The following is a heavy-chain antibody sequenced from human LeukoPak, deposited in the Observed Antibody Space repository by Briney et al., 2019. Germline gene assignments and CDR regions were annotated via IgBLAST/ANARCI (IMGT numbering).Heavy chain of an antibody. CDR3: ASQSVLKASSSSSPFDY. V-gene: IGHV4-34*01. CDR2: INHSGST. CDR1: GGSFSGYY. Sequence: SETLSLTCAVYGGSFSGYYWSWIRQPPGKGLEWIREINHSGSTNYDPSLKSRVTISVDTSKNQFSLKLSSVTAADTAVYYCASQSVLKASSSSSPFDYWGQGTLVTVSS. D-gene: IGHD6-6*01. J-gene: IGHJ4*02.